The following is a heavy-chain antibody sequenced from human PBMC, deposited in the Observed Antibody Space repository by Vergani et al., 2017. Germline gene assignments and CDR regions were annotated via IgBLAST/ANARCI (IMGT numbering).Heavy chain of an antibody. D-gene: IGHD3-16*01. J-gene: IGHJ5*02. V-gene: IGHV4-39*07. CDR1: GGSISSSSYY. CDR3: ARVKGDANWFDP. CDR2: IYYSGST. Sequence: QLQLQESGPGLVKPSETLSLTCTVSGGSISSSSYYWGWIRHPPGKGLEWIGSIYYSGSTYYNPSLKSRVTISVDPSKNQFSLNLSSVPAADTAVYYCARVKGDANWFDPWGQGTLVTVSS.